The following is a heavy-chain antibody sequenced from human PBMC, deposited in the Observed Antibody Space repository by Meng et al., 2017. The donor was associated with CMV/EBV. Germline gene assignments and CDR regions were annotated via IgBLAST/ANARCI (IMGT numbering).Heavy chain of an antibody. D-gene: IGHD3-10*01. Sequence: SETLSLTCAVYGGSFSGYYWSWIRQAPGKGLEWIGEINHSGGTNYNPSLKSRVTISIDTSKNQFSLKLSSVTAAEAAVYYCATSTIVIYHYFDPWGQGTLVTVSS. V-gene: IGHV4-34*01. CDR3: ATSTIVIYHYFDP. J-gene: IGHJ5*02. CDR2: INHSGGT. CDR1: GGSFSGYY.